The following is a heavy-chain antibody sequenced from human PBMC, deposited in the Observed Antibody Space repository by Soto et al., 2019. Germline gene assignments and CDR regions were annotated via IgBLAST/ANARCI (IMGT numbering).Heavy chain of an antibody. CDR2: IYYSGST. D-gene: IGHD6-6*01. CDR3: ARVTHSSSSCLDY. V-gene: IGHV4-31*03. J-gene: IGHJ4*02. CDR1: DGSISSGGYY. Sequence: SEILSLTRTVSDGSISSGGYYCSWIRQHPGKGLEWIGYIYYSGSTYYNPSLKSRVTISVDTSKNQFSLKLSSVTAADTAVYYCARVTHSSSSCLDYWGQGTPVTAPQ.